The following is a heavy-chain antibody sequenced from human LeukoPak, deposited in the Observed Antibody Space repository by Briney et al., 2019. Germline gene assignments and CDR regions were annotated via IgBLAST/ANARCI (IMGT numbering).Heavy chain of an antibody. Sequence: GASVKVSCKAFGYTLSSYGITWVRQVPGQGLEWMGWISANNGNTNYAQKIQGRVTMTTDTSTSTAYMELRSLRSDDTAVYYCARARGGQQLVHYDYCGQGTLVTVSS. J-gene: IGHJ4*02. D-gene: IGHD6-13*01. CDR1: GYTLSSYG. CDR3: ARARGGQQLVHYDY. CDR2: ISANNGNT. V-gene: IGHV1-18*04.